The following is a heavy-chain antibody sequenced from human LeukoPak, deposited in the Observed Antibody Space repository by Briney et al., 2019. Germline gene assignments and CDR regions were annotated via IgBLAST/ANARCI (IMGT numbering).Heavy chain of an antibody. CDR2: ISSSSSYI. CDR3: AKLISPYDC. D-gene: IGHD5-24*01. Sequence: GGSLRLSCAASGFTFISYTMNWVRQAPGKGLEWVSSISSSSSYIYYADSLKGRFTISRDNAKKSLYLQMNSLRAEDTAVYYCAKLISPYDCWGQGILVTVSS. CDR1: GFTFISYT. J-gene: IGHJ4*02. V-gene: IGHV3-21*01.